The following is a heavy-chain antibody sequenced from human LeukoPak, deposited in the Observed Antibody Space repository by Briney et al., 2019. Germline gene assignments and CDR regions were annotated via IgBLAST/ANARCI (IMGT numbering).Heavy chain of an antibody. Sequence: GASVKVSCKASGYTFTSYGISWVRQAPGQGLEWMGWISAYNGNTNYAQKLQGRVTMTTDTSTSTAHMELRSLRSDDTAVYYCARVRGSGSYKWFDPWGQGTLVTVSS. D-gene: IGHD3-10*01. CDR3: ARVRGSGSYKWFDP. J-gene: IGHJ5*02. CDR1: GYTFTSYG. CDR2: ISAYNGNT. V-gene: IGHV1-18*01.